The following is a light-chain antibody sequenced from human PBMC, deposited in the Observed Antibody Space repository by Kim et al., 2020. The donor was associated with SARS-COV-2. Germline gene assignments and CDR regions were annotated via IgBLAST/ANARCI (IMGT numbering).Light chain of an antibody. V-gene: IGKV1-9*01. J-gene: IGKJ4*01. CDR3: QQVNSYPLT. Sequence: DSVGGRVTITCRASPGISSYLAWYQQSPGEAPKLLIYAASTLQSGVPSRFSGSGSGTDFTLTISTLQPEDFATYYCQQVNSYPLTFGGGTKVDIK. CDR1: PGISSY. CDR2: AAS.